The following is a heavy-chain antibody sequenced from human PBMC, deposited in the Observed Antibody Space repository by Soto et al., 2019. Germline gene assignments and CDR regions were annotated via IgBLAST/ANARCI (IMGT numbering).Heavy chain of an antibody. V-gene: IGHV3-33*01. CDR2: IWYDGSNK. CDR1: GFTFSSYG. J-gene: IGHJ4*02. Sequence: PGGSLRLSCAASGFTFSSYGMHWVRQAPGKGLEWVAVIWYDGSNKYYADSVKGRFTISRDNSKNTLYLQMNSLRAEDRAVYYSSREPFRSGCHDFWGEGSLVTGSS. D-gene: IGHD3-3*01. CDR3: SREPFRSGCHDF.